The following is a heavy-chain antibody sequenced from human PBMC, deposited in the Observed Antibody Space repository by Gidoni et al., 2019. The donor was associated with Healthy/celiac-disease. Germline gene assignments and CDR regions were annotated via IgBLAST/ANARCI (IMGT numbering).Heavy chain of an antibody. CDR2: ISSSGSTI. J-gene: IGHJ5*02. D-gene: IGHD3-3*01. CDR3: ARGSRITIFGVVARKYNWFDP. V-gene: IGHV3-48*03. CDR1: GFTFSSYE. Sequence: EVQLVESGGGLVQPGGSLRLSCAASGFTFSSYEMNWVRQAPGKGLEWVSYISSSGSTIYYADSVKGRFTISRDNAKNSLYLQMNSLRAEDTAVYYCARGSRITIFGVVARKYNWFDPWGQGTLVTVSS.